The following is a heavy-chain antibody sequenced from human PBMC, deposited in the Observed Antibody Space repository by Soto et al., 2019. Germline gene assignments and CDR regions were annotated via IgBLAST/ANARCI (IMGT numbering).Heavy chain of an antibody. J-gene: IGHJ4*02. D-gene: IGHD7-27*01. CDR3: ARDFPGWGSFYY. CDR1: GYAFTTHG. V-gene: IGHV1-18*01. Sequence: ASVKVSCKASGYAFTTHGLSWVRQAPGQGLEWMAWINTYNGDTHYAQKLQGRVTVTTDTSTSTGYMDLRNLRSDDTAMYYCARDFPGWGSFYYWGQGSLVTVSS. CDR2: INTYNGDT.